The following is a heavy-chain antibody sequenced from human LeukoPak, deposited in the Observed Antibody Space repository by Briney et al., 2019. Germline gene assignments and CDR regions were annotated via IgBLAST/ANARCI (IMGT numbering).Heavy chain of an antibody. J-gene: IGHJ5*02. Sequence: SETLSLTCAVYGGSFSGYYWSWIRQPPGKGLEWIGEINHSGSTNYNPSLKSRVTISVDTSKNQFSLKLSSVTAADTAVYYCARGARLMSYRSGGSCYSSLPNLGVDPWGQGTLVTVSS. CDR1: GGSFSGYY. CDR3: ARGARLMSYRSGGSCYSSLPNLGVDP. D-gene: IGHD2-15*01. V-gene: IGHV4-34*01. CDR2: INHSGST.